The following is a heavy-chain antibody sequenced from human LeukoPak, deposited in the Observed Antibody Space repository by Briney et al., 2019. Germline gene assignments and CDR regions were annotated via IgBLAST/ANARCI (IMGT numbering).Heavy chain of an antibody. V-gene: IGHV3-23*01. D-gene: IGHD4-17*01. CDR3: AKEKDFGDCHFDY. CDR2: ICGSDGTT. CDR1: GFTFSSHA. J-gene: IGHJ4*02. Sequence: PGGSLRLSCPASGFTFSSHAMSWVRQAPGRGLEGVSAICGSDGTTHYADSVRGRFTISRDNYTNTLYLKMNSLRAEDTAIYYCAKEKDFGDCHFDYWGQGTLVTVSS.